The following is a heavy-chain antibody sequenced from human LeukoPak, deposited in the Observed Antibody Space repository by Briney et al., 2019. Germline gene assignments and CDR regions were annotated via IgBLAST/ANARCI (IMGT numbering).Heavy chain of an antibody. CDR2: ISNSGSPI. D-gene: IGHD5-18*01. CDR3: ARGFRHTAMFLDY. Sequence: GGSPRLSCAASGFTFSSYEMNWVRQAPGQGLEWISCISNSGSPIYYADSVKGRFTISRDNAKNSLYLQMNSLRAEDTAVYYCARGFRHTAMFLDYWGRGTLVTVSS. J-gene: IGHJ4*02. CDR1: GFTFSSYE. V-gene: IGHV3-48*03.